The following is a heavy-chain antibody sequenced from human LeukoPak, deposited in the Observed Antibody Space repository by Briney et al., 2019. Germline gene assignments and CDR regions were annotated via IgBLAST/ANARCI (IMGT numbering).Heavy chain of an antibody. D-gene: IGHD6-19*01. J-gene: IGHJ3*02. Sequence: GGSLRLSCAASGFTVSSNYMSWVRQAPGKGPEWVSVIYSGGSTYYADSVKSRFTISRDNSKNTLYLQMNSLRAEDTAVYYCARDSGSSGWFRDAFDIWGQGTMVTVSS. CDR1: GFTVSSNY. V-gene: IGHV3-66*01. CDR2: IYSGGST. CDR3: ARDSGSSGWFRDAFDI.